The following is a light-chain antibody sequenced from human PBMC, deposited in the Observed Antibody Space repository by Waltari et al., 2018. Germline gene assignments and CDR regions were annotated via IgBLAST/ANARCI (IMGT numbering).Light chain of an antibody. V-gene: IGLV1-40*03. Sequence: AGTATQVRIYCNENRPSGIPDRFSASKSGASASLAITGLQTEDEADYYCQSYDNNLRAWVFGGGPKVTVL. CDR3: QSYDNNLRAWV. J-gene: IGLJ3*02. CDR2: CNE.